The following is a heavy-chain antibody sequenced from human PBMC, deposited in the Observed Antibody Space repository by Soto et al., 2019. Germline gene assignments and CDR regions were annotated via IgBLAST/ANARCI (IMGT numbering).Heavy chain of an antibody. D-gene: IGHD3-22*01. Sequence: QVQLVQSGAEVKKPGSSVKVSCKASGGTFSSYAISWVRQAPGQGLEWMGGIIPIFGTANYAQKFQGRVTITADEPTSTGYMELSILRSADTAVYYCARLPYYYDSSGSYYYGMDVWGQGTTVTVSS. J-gene: IGHJ6*02. CDR1: GGTFSSYA. V-gene: IGHV1-69*01. CDR2: IIPIFGTA. CDR3: ARLPYYYDSSGSYYYGMDV.